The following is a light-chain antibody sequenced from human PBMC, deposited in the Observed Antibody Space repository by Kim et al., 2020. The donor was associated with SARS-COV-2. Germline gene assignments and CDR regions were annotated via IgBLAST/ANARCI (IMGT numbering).Light chain of an antibody. CDR2: DVN. Sequence: QSALTQPASVSGSPGQSIAISCTGTSSDVGGYNYVSWYQQHPGKAPKPIIYDVNQRPSGVSDRFSGSKSGNTASLTISGLQAEDEADYYCSSFTSSRTYVFGPGTKVTVL. V-gene: IGLV2-14*03. J-gene: IGLJ1*01. CDR1: SSDVGGYNY. CDR3: SSFTSSRTYV.